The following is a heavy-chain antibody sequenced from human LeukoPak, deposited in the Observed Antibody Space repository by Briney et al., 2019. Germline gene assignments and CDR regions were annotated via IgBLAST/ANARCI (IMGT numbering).Heavy chain of an antibody. CDR2: MNPNNGNT. CDR3: VRAESGGGRNWFDP. V-gene: IGHV1-8*01. J-gene: IGHJ5*02. CDR1: GYTFTSYD. Sequence: SVQVSCKASGYTFTSYDIKWVRQALGQGLEWMGWMNPNNGNTGYAQKFQGRVTMTSNTSIRTAYMELSSLISEDTAVYYCVRAESGGGRNWFDPCGQGNLVTDSS. D-gene: IGHD3-16*01.